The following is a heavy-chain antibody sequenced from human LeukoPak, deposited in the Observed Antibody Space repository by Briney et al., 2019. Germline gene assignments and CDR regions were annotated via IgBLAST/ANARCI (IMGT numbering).Heavy chain of an antibody. J-gene: IGHJ4*02. CDR3: ARVWGDYSNTDY. D-gene: IGHD4-11*01. V-gene: IGHV3-48*01. CDR2: ISGGGDAI. CDR1: GFTFSRYP. Sequence: PGGSLRLSCAASGFTFSRYPMIWVRQAPGKGLECISYISGGGDAIHYADSVKGRFTFSRGNAKDSLYLQMNSLRAEDTAVYYCARVWGDYSNTDYWGQGTLVTVSS.